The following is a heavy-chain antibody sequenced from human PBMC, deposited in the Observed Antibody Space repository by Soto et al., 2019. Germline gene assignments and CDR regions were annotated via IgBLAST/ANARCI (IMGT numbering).Heavy chain of an antibody. CDR2: SNHSGST. J-gene: IGHJ5*02. D-gene: IGHD3-22*01. CDR1: GWSFSGYY. CDR3: ARCRGSSGYYYLFNWFDP. V-gene: IGHV4-34*01. Sequence: QVPLQQWGAGLLKPSETLSLPCAVYGWSFSGYYWSWIRQPPGKGLEWIGESNHSGSTNYNPSLKSRFTISVDTSKNQFSLKLSSVTAADTAVYYCARCRGSSGYYYLFNWFDPWGQGTLVTVSS.